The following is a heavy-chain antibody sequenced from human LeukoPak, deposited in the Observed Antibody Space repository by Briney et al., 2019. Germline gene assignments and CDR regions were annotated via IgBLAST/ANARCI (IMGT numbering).Heavy chain of an antibody. CDR3: ARGPYCSSTSCDGEGLDH. Sequence: ASVKVSCKASGYTFISYDINWVRQATGQGLEWMGWMNPNSGNTGYAQKFQGRVTMTRNTSMSTAYMELSSLTSEDTAVYYCARGPYCSSTSCDGEGLDHWGQGTLVTVSS. V-gene: IGHV1-8*01. D-gene: IGHD2-2*01. J-gene: IGHJ4*02. CDR2: MNPNSGNT. CDR1: GYTFISYD.